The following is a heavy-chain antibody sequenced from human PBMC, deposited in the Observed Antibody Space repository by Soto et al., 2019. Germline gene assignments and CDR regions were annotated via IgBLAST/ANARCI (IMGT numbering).Heavy chain of an antibody. V-gene: IGHV1-69*13. CDR1: GGHVASYA. J-gene: IGHJ6*02. D-gene: IGHD6-13*01. CDR2: IIPIFGTA. CDR3: ASAWYGDQHYNGMGV. Sequence: SVRVSCKASGGHVASYAIFWVRQAPGQGLEWMGGIIPIFGTANYAQKFQGRVTITADESTSTAYMELSSLRSEDTAVYYCASAWYGDQHYNGMGVWGQGTTVTVSS.